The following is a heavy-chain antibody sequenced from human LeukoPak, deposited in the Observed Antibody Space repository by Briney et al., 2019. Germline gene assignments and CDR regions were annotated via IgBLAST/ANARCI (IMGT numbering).Heavy chain of an antibody. J-gene: IGHJ4*02. CDR1: GFTFSGDW. D-gene: IGHD3-22*01. CDR2: ITQDGSEK. CDR3: AREGLQYYYDSSGYPYFDY. Sequence: GVSLRLSCAASGFTFSGDWMSWVREAPGKGLEWVANITQDGSEKYCVDSVKGRFTISRDNAKNSLYLQMNSLRAEDTAVYYCAREGLQYYYDSSGYPYFDYWGRGTLVTVS. V-gene: IGHV3-7*04.